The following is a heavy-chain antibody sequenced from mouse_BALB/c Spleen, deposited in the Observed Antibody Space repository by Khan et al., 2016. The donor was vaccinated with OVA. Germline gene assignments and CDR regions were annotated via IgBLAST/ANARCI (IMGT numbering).Heavy chain of an antibody. J-gene: IGHJ4*01. CDR2: ISCYNGAS. CDR3: ARRYGGAMDY. Sequence: LVKTGASLKISCKASGYSFTGYYMHWVKQSHGKSLEWIGYISCYNGASSYNQKFKGKATFTVEPSSSTAHMQFDSLTSEDSAVYYCARRYGGAMDYWGQGTSVTVSS. CDR1: GYSFTGYY. D-gene: IGHD1-1*01. V-gene: IGHV1S34*01.